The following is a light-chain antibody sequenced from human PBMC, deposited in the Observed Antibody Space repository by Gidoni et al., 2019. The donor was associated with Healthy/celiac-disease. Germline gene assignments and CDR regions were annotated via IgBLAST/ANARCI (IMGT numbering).Light chain of an antibody. CDR3: QQYNNRPIT. CDR2: GAS. Sequence: IVMTQSPATLSVSPGARATFSCRASQSVSSNLDWYQQKPGQAPRLLIYGASTRATDVPARFSGSGSGTEFTLTISSLQSEDFATYYCQQYNNRPITFGQGTRLEIK. J-gene: IGKJ5*01. CDR1: QSVSSN. V-gene: IGKV3-15*01.